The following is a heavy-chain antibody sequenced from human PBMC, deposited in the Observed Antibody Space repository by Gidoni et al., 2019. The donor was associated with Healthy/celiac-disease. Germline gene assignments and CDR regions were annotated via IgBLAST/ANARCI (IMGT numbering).Heavy chain of an antibody. CDR1: GFTFSSYS. Sequence: EVQLVESGGGLVKPGGSLRLSCAASGFTFSSYSMNWVRQAPGKGLEWVSSISSSSSYIYYADSVKGRFTISRDNAKNSLYLQMNSLRAEDTAVYYCARDCSSTSCYARLGAFDIWGQGTMVTVSS. D-gene: IGHD2-2*01. CDR2: ISSSSSYI. V-gene: IGHV3-21*01. J-gene: IGHJ3*02. CDR3: ARDCSSTSCYARLGAFDI.